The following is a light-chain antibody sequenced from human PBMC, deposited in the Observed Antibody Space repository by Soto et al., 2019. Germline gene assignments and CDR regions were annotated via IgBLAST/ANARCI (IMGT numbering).Light chain of an antibody. V-gene: IGKV3-15*01. CDR1: QSVNSN. Sequence: EIVLTQSPATLSVSPGERATLSCRARQSVNSNLAWYQQKPGQPPRLLIYGASTRATGLPARFSGSKSGTEFTLPISSLQSEDLAVYYCQQYDDWPLTFGGGTKVEIK. CDR2: GAS. CDR3: QQYDDWPLT. J-gene: IGKJ4*01.